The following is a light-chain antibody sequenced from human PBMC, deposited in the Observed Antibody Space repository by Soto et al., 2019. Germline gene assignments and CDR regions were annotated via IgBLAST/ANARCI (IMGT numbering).Light chain of an antibody. CDR2: DTS. CDR1: QSVRTF. Sequence: EVVLTQSPATLSLSPGKRATLSCRASQSVRTFLAWYQQKPGQAPRLLIYDTSNRATGIPARFSGSGSGTDFTLTISSLEPEDFAVYYCQQRDIWPPFTFGGGTKVEIK. V-gene: IGKV3-11*01. CDR3: QQRDIWPPFT. J-gene: IGKJ4*01.